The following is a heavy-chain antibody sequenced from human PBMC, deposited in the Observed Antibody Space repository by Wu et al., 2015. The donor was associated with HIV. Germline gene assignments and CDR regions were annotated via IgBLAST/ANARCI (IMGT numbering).Heavy chain of an antibody. CDR3: ASPLPPYCRGYNCLDAFDI. CDR1: GGAFSSYA. CDR2: IIPMLATT. D-gene: IGHD2-15*01. J-gene: IGHJ3*02. V-gene: IGHV1-69*11. Sequence: QVQLVQSGAEVKKPGSSVKVSCKASGGAFSSYAITWVRQAPGQGLEWMGRIIPMLATTQYAREFQGRVTITADESTSTAYLELNSLRSDDTAVYYCASPLPPYCRGYNCLDAFDIWGQGTMVTVSS.